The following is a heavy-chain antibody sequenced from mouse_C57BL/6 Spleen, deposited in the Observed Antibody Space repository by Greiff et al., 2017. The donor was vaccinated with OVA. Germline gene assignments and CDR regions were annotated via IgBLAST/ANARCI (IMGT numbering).Heavy chain of an antibody. D-gene: IGHD2-1*01. CDR3: ARVVTFYFDY. J-gene: IGHJ2*01. V-gene: IGHV5-16*01. CDR2: INYDGSST. CDR1: GFTFSDYY. Sequence: EVKLMESEGGLVQPGSSMKLSCTASGFTFSDYYMAWVRQVPEKGLEWVANINYDGSSTYYLDSLKSRFIISRDNAKNILYLQMSSLKSEDTATYYCARVVTFYFDYWGQGTTLTVSS.